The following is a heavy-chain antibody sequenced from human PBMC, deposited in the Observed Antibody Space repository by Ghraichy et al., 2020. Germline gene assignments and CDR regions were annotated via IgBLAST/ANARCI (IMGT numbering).Heavy chain of an antibody. CDR2: IYTSGST. CDR3: ARRAEYHFDP. CDR1: GGSISSYY. V-gene: IGHV4-4*09. Sequence: SETLSLTCTVSGGSISSYYWSWIRQPPGKGLEWIGYIYTSGSTNYNPSLKSRVTISVDTSKNQFSLKLSSVTAADTAVYYCARRAEYHFDPWGQGTLVTVSS. J-gene: IGHJ5*02. D-gene: IGHD1-14*01.